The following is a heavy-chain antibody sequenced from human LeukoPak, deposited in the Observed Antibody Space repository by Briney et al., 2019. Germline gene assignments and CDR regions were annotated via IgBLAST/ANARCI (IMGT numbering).Heavy chain of an antibody. J-gene: IGHJ4*02. V-gene: IGHV4-59*01. Sequence: SETLSLTCTVSGGSISGYYWSWIRQPPGKGLELIGYIYYSGSTNYNPSLKSRVTISIDTSKNQFSLNPSSVTAADTAVYYCARAFSGYYFDYWGQGTLVTVSS. D-gene: IGHD5-12*01. CDR3: ARAFSGYYFDY. CDR2: IYYSGST. CDR1: GGSISGYY.